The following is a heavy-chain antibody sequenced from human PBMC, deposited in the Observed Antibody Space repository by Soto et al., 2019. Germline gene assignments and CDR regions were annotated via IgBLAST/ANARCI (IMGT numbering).Heavy chain of an antibody. D-gene: IGHD6-19*01. CDR3: ARDPIAVAGTGFLGY. CDR1: GGSISSSNW. V-gene: IGHV4-4*02. CDR2: IYHSGST. J-gene: IGHJ4*02. Sequence: QVQLQESGPGLVKPSGTLSLTCAVSGGSISSSNWWSWVRQPPGKGLEWIGEIYHSGSTNYNPSLKSRVTISVDKSQNQVSLKLSSVTAADTAVYYCARDPIAVAGTGFLGYWGQGTLVTVAS.